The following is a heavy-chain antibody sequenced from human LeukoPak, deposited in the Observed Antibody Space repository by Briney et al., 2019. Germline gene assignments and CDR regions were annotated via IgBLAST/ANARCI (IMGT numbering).Heavy chain of an antibody. J-gene: IGHJ4*02. CDR2: VYFTGST. CDR3: AREYYGSSGYYNDY. CDR1: GGSVNSNNYY. V-gene: IGHV4-39*07. Sequence: SETLSLTCTVSGGSVNSNNYYWAWVRQPPGKGLEWIGAVYFTGSTQYNPSLKSRVTISVDTSKDQFSLKLTSVTAADTAVYYCAREYYGSSGYYNDYWGQGALVTVSS. D-gene: IGHD3-22*01.